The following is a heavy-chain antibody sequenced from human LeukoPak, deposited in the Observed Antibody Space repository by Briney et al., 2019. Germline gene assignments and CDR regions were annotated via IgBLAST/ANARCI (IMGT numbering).Heavy chain of an antibody. J-gene: IGHJ6*03. CDR1: GFTFSSYG. CDR3: AKNYSSGSSVKYYYYMDV. Sequence: PGGSLRLSCAASGFTFSSYGMHWVRQAPGKGLEWVAVISYDGSNKYYADSVKGRFTISGDNSKNTLYLQMNSLRAEDTAVYYCAKNYSSGSSVKYYYYMDVWGKGTTVTVSS. D-gene: IGHD3-10*01. V-gene: IGHV3-30*18. CDR2: ISYDGSNK.